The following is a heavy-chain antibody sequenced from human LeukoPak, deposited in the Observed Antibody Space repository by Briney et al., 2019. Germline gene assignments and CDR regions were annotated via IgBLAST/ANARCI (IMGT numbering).Heavy chain of an antibody. V-gene: IGHV1-2*02. CDR2: ISPYNGGT. CDR1: GYTFTVYY. D-gene: IGHD1-26*01. CDR3: ARGKVGVDWCFDI. J-gene: IGHJ2*01. Sequence: GASVNVSCKASGYTFTVYYVHWVRQAPGQGLEWIGSISPYNGGTKFAQNFQGRVSMTSDASISTASMELRSLTSDDTAVYYCARGKVGVDWCFDIWGRGTLVSVSS.